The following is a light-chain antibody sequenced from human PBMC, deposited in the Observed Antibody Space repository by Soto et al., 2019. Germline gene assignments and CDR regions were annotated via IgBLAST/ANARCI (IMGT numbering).Light chain of an antibody. Sequence: DIQMTQTPSTLSASVGDRVTINCRASQNVNDYLAWYQQKPGNSPKVLIYDASTLERGVPSRFSGSGSGTEFTLTISGLQADDFATYFCQQYYNYSTFGQGTKVEVK. V-gene: IGKV1-5*01. CDR2: DAS. CDR1: QNVNDY. J-gene: IGKJ1*01. CDR3: QQYYNYST.